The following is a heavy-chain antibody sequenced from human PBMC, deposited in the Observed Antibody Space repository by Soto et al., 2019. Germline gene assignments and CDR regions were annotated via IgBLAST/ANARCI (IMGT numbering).Heavy chain of an antibody. D-gene: IGHD6-13*01. CDR3: AREGPLAANVYYFDS. Sequence: EVQLVESGGGLVQPGGSLRLSCAASGFTVSSNYMSWVRQAPGKGLEWVSVIYSGGSTYYADSVKGRFTISRDNSKNTLYRQMNSLRAEDTAVYNCAREGPLAANVYYFDSGGREPWSPSPQ. J-gene: IGHJ4*02. V-gene: IGHV3-66*01. CDR1: GFTVSSNY. CDR2: IYSGGST.